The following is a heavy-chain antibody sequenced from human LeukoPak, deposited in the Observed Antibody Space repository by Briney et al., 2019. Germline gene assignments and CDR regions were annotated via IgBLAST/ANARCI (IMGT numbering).Heavy chain of an antibody. J-gene: IGHJ4*02. V-gene: IGHV3-30*02. Sequence: GGSLRLSCAASGFTFSSYGMHWVRQAPGKGLEWVAFIRYDGSNKYYADSVKGRFTISRDNSKNTLYLQMNSLRAEDTAVYYCAKDLRRLWFGELYLDYWGQGTLVTVSS. CDR3: AKDLRRLWFGELYLDY. CDR1: GFTFSSYG. CDR2: IRYDGSNK. D-gene: IGHD3-10*01.